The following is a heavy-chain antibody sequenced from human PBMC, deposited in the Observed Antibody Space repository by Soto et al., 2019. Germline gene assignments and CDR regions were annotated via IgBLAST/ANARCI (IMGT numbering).Heavy chain of an antibody. CDR1: GGSISTYY. D-gene: IGHD6-13*01. CDR3: ARYAGSSWFDY. J-gene: IGHJ4*02. Sequence: SETLSLTCTVSGGSISTYYWSWIRQPPGKGLEWIGYINYSGRTNCNPSLKSRVTMSLDTSKNQFSLKLRSVTAADTALFYCARYAGSSWFDYWGQGTLVTVSS. V-gene: IGHV4-59*01. CDR2: INYSGRT.